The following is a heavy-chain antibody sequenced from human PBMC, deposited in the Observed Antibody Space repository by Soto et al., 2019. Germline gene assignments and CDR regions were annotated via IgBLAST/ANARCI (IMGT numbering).Heavy chain of an antibody. Sequence: EVQLLESGGGLVQPGGSLRLSCTVSGFSFSSYAMSWVRQAPGKGLEWVSAIGGSGGRTHYADSVKGRFTISRDDSKNTLYLQMNSLRADDTAVYYCAKTSSAFSYDDFDYWGQGTLVTVSS. V-gene: IGHV3-23*01. CDR1: GFSFSSYA. CDR3: AKTSSAFSYDDFDY. D-gene: IGHD5-18*01. J-gene: IGHJ4*02. CDR2: IGGSGGRT.